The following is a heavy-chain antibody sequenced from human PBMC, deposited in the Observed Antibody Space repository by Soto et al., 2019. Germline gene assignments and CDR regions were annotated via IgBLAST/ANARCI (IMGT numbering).Heavy chain of an antibody. Sequence: GGSLRLSCAASGFTFSDYYMSWIRQAPGKGLEWVSYISSSGSTIYYADSVKGRFTISRDNAKNSLYLQMNSLRAEDTAVYYCARYYCGSGSYYKYYYGMDVWGQGTTVTVSS. J-gene: IGHJ6*02. CDR2: ISSSGSTI. CDR1: GFTFSDYY. CDR3: ARYYCGSGSYYKYYYGMDV. V-gene: IGHV3-11*01. D-gene: IGHD3-10*01.